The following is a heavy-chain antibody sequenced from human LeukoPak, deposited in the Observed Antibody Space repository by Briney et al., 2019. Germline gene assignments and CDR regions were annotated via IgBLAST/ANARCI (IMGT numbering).Heavy chain of an antibody. J-gene: IGHJ4*02. Sequence: PSETLSLTCAVYGGSFSGYYWSWIRQPPGKGLEWIGGINHSGSTNYNPSLKSRVTISVDTPKTHFSLKPSSVTAADTPVYSCARAPPRVLWFGALLAYYFDDWGQGPLVTVSS. D-gene: IGHD3-10*01. V-gene: IGHV4-34*01. CDR1: GGSFSGYY. CDR3: ARAPPRVLWFGALLAYYFDD. CDR2: INHSGST.